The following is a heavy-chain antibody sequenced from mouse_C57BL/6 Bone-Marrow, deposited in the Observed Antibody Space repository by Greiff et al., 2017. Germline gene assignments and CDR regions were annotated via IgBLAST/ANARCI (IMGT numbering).Heavy chain of an antibody. Sequence: DVKLVESGGDLVKPGGSLKLSCAASGFTFSSYGMSWVRQTPDKRLEWVATISSGGSYTYYPDSVKGRFTISRDNAKNNLYLQMSSLKSEDTAMYYCARKDYYGSSAWFAYWGQGTLVTGSA. D-gene: IGHD1-1*01. CDR1: GFTFSSYG. V-gene: IGHV5-6*02. CDR2: ISSGGSYT. J-gene: IGHJ3*01. CDR3: ARKDYYGSSAWFAY.